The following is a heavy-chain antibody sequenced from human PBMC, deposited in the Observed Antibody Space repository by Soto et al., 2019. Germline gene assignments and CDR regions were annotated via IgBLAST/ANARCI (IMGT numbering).Heavy chain of an antibody. CDR1: GFTFSSYG. Sequence: LRLSCAASGFTFSSYGMHWVRQAPGKGLEWVAVIWYDGSNKYYADSVKGRFTISRDNSKNTLYLQMNSLRAEDTAVYYCAKDRGYCSSTSCLEYGMDVWGQGTTVTVSS. CDR2: IWYDGSNK. CDR3: AKDRGYCSSTSCLEYGMDV. D-gene: IGHD2-2*01. J-gene: IGHJ6*02. V-gene: IGHV3-33*06.